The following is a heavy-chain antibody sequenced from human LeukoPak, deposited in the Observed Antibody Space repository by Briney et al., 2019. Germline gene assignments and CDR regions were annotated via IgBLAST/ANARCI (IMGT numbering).Heavy chain of an antibody. J-gene: IGHJ4*02. CDR2: IIPIFGTA. Sequence: ASVKVSCKASGGTFSSYAISWVRQAPGQGLEWMGGIIPIFGTANYAQKFQGRVTITADESTSTAYMELSSLRSEDTAVYYCASDGAVAGGDYWGQGTLVTVSS. D-gene: IGHD6-19*01. CDR3: ASDGAVAGGDY. CDR1: GGTFSSYA. V-gene: IGHV1-69*01.